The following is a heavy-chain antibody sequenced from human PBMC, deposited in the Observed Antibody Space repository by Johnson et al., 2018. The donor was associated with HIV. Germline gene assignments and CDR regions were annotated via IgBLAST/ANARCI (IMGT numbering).Heavy chain of an antibody. CDR2: FKSNSDGGTI. Sequence: VQLVESGGGLVNPGGSLTLSCAASGFSFTKTWMSWVRQAPGKGLEWVGRFKSNSDGGTIDYAAPVKGRFSISRDDSKNTLFLQMNSLRAEDTALYYCARYRRYYGSGGYGGAFDIWGQGTMVTVSS. D-gene: IGHD3-10*01. J-gene: IGHJ3*02. CDR1: GFSFTKTW. V-gene: IGHV3-15*05. CDR3: ARYRRYYGSGGYGGAFDI.